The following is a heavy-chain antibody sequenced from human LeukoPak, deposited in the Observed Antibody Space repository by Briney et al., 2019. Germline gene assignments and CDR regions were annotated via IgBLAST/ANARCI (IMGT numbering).Heavy chain of an antibody. V-gene: IGHV3-30-3*01. J-gene: IGHJ3*02. D-gene: IGHD6-19*01. Sequence: GGSLRLSCAASGFTFSSYAMHWVRQAPGKGLEWVAVISYDGSNKYYADSVKGRFTISRDNSKNTLYLQMNSLRAEDTAVYYCTRGPYSSGWYPSAFDIWGQGTMVTVSS. CDR3: TRGPYSSGWYPSAFDI. CDR2: ISYDGSNK. CDR1: GFTFSSYA.